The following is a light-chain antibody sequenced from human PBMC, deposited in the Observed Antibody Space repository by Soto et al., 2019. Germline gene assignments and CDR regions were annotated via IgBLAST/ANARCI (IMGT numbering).Light chain of an antibody. CDR3: QQAYTFPWT. J-gene: IGKJ1*01. Sequence: DIQMTQSPSSLSASVGDGVTITCRASQGIKNDLAWYQQKPGKAPKRLIYAVSSLQSEVPSRFSGSGSGTDFTLTISSLQSEDFATYYCQQAYTFPWTFGQGTKVDIK. V-gene: IGKV1-12*01. CDR2: AVS. CDR1: QGIKND.